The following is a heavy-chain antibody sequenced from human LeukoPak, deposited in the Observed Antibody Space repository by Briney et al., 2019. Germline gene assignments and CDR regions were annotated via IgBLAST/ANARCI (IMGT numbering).Heavy chain of an antibody. V-gene: IGHV4-38-2*01. Sequence: PSETLSLTCDVSGYSVSSGYYWGWIRQPPGKGLEWIGSIYHSGSTYYKPSLKSRVTISVDTSRNQFSLKLSSVTAADTAVYYCAIDSSSSSSYFDYWGQGTLAAVSS. CDR2: IYHSGST. CDR3: AIDSSSSSSYFDY. D-gene: IGHD6-6*01. J-gene: IGHJ4*02. CDR1: GYSVSSGYY.